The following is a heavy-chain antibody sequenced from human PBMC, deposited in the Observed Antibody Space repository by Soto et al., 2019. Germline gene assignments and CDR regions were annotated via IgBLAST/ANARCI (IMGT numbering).Heavy chain of an antibody. V-gene: IGHV4-4*07. D-gene: IGHD3-22*01. CDR1: GGSISSFY. CDR2: IYTSGST. CDR3: ARESSGYYYIFDY. Sequence: SETLSLTCTVSGGSISSFYWSWSRQPAGKELEWIGRIYTSGSTNYNHSLKSRVTMSIDTSKNKFSLKLTSVTAADTAVYFCARESSGYYYIFDYWGQGTLVTVSS. J-gene: IGHJ4*02.